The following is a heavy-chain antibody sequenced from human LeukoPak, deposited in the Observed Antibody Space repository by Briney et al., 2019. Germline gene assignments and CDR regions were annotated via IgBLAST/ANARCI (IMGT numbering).Heavy chain of an antibody. J-gene: IGHJ6*03. V-gene: IGHV4-59*01. CDR1: GGSISSYY. CDR2: IYYSGST. CDR3: ARTTEGGYTYDYFYYYYMDV. D-gene: IGHD5-18*01. Sequence: PSETLSLSCTVSGGSISSYYWSWIRQPPGKGLEWIGYIYYSGSTNYNPSLKSRVTISVDTSKNQFSLKLSSVTAADTAVYYCARTTEGGYTYDYFYYYYMDVWGKGTTVTISS.